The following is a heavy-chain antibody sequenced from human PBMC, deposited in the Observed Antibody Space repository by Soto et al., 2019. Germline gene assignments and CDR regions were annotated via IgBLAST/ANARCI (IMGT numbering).Heavy chain of an antibody. J-gene: IGHJ4*02. CDR2: ISWNSGSI. D-gene: IGHD5-12*01. CDR3: AKAEGYSGYDLDY. CDR1: GFTFDEYA. V-gene: IGHV3-9*01. Sequence: VQLVESGGGLVQPGRSLRLSGAASGFTFDEYAMHWVRQAPGKGLEWVSGISWNSGSIGYADSVKGRFTISRDNAKNSLYLQMNSLRAEDTALYYCAKAEGYSGYDLDYWGQGTLVTVSS.